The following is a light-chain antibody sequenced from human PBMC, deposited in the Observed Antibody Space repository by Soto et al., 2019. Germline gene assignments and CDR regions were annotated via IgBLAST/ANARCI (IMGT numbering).Light chain of an antibody. CDR3: QQYGSSRPYT. CDR1: QSVSSSY. CDR2: GAS. V-gene: IGKV3-20*01. Sequence: EIVLTQSPGTLSLSPGERATLSCRASQSVSSSYLAWYQQKPGQAPRLLIYGASSRATGIPDRFSGSGSGTDVTLTISRLEPEDFAVYYCQQYGSSRPYTFGQGTKLEI. J-gene: IGKJ2*01.